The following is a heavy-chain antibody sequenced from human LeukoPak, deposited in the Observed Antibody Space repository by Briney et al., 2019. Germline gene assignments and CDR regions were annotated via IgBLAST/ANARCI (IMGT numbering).Heavy chain of an antibody. Sequence: PGGSLRLSCAASGFTFSSYSMNWVRQAPGKGLEWVSYYADSVKGRFTISRDNAKNSLYLQMNSLRAEDTAVYYCARDDSSFGTSFDIWGQGTMVTVSS. CDR3: ARDDSSFGTSFDI. CDR1: GFTFSSYS. V-gene: IGHV3-21*01. D-gene: IGHD3-22*01. J-gene: IGHJ3*02.